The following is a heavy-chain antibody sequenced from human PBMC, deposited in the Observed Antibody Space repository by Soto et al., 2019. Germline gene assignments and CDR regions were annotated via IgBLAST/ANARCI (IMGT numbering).Heavy chain of an antibody. V-gene: IGHV1-69*12. CDR3: ARGDATKITVTTYYGMDV. Sequence: QVQLVQSGAEVKKPGSSVKVSCKASGGTLSKYGVSWVRQAPGQGLEWMVGIIPVFGTANYAHKFQGRLTITADESTSTVYMDVSCLRSEDTSVYYCARGDATKITVTTYYGMDVWGQGTTVTVS. CDR1: GGTLSKYG. J-gene: IGHJ6*02. CDR2: IIPVFGTA. D-gene: IGHD4-17*01.